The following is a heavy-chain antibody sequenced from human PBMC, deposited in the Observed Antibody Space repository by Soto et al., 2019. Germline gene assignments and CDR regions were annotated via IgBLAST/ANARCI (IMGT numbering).Heavy chain of an antibody. V-gene: IGHV3-23*01. CDR3: AKGSIEYSASVDN. Sequence: DVQLLESGGGLVQPGGSLRLSCAASGFSFSSYAMVWVRQAPGKGLEWVAVISARGGSSYFADSVKGQFTRSRDNSKNVLSLEMNSLRAEDTAIYFCAKGSIEYSASVDNWGQGTLVVVSS. D-gene: IGHD5-12*01. CDR2: ISARGGSS. CDR1: GFSFSSYA. J-gene: IGHJ4*02.